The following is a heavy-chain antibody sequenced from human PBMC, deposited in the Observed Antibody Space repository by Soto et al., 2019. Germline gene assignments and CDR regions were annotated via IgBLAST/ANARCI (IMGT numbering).Heavy chain of an antibody. CDR3: ARVYFYGMEV. CDR1: GFIFMSFG. Sequence: GWSLRLSCAASGFIFMSFGMNLVRQAPGRGLEWVSSISSRSSFIYYADSVKGRFTISRDNAKNSLYLEMDSLRAEDTAVYYCARVYFYGMEVWGKGTTVTVSS. J-gene: IGHJ6*04. CDR2: ISSRSSFI. V-gene: IGHV3-21*01.